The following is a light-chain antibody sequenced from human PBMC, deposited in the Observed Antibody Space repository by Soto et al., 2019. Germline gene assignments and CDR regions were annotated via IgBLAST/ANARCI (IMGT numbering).Light chain of an antibody. CDR1: SSNIGAGYD. CDR3: QSYDSSLSGVV. CDR2: GNS. Sequence: QSVLTQPPSVSGAPGQRVTISCTGSSSNIGAGYDVNWYQQFPGTAPKLLIYGNSHRPSGVPDRFSGSQSGTSASLAITGLQAEDEADYYCQSYDSSLSGVVFGGGTKLTVL. J-gene: IGLJ2*01. V-gene: IGLV1-40*01.